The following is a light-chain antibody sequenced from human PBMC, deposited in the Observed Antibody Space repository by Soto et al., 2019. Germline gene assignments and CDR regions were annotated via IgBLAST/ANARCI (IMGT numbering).Light chain of an antibody. CDR3: TSFTSSISVX. Sequence: QSALTQPASVSGSPGQSITLSCTGTSSDVGAYNYVSWYQQHPGKAPKLMLYEVSNRPSGVSNRFSGSKSGNTASLTIFGLQAEDEADYYCTSFTSSISVXFGGGXKLXV. J-gene: IGLJ2*01. V-gene: IGLV2-14*01. CDR2: EVS. CDR1: SSDVGAYNY.